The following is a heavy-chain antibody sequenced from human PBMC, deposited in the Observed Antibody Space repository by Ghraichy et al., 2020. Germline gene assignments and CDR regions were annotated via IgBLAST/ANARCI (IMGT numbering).Heavy chain of an antibody. CDR2: ISYDGSNK. D-gene: IGHD4-17*01. V-gene: IGHV3-30-3*01. J-gene: IGHJ2*01. Sequence: SLRLSCAASGFTFSSYAMHWVRQAPGKGLEWVAVISYDGSNKYYADSVKGRFTISRDNSKNTLYLQMNSLRAEDTAVYYCARAKMTTWANWYFDLWGRGTLVTVSS. CDR3: ARAKMTTWANWYFDL. CDR1: GFTFSSYA.